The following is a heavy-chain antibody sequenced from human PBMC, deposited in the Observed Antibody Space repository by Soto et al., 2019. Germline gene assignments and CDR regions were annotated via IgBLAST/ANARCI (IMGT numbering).Heavy chain of an antibody. Sequence: VASVKVSCKASGYTFTGYYMHWVRQAPGQGLEWMGWINPNSGGTNYAQKFQGWVTMTRDTSISTAYMELSRLRSDDTAVYYCARESVAVAGRYYYYYYGMDVWGQGTTVTVSS. CDR2: INPNSGGT. CDR3: ARESVAVAGRYYYYYYGMDV. V-gene: IGHV1-2*04. D-gene: IGHD6-19*01. CDR1: GYTFTGYY. J-gene: IGHJ6*02.